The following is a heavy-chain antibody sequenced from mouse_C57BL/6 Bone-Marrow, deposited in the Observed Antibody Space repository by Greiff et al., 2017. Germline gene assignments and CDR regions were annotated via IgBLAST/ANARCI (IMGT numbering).Heavy chain of an antibody. Sequence: EVMLVESGGDLVKPGGSLKLSCAASGFTFSSYGMSWVRQTPDKRLEWVATISSGGSYTYYPDSVKGRFTISRDNAKNTLYLQMSSLKSEDTAMYYCARPYYYGSIYFDYWGQGTTLTVSS. J-gene: IGHJ2*01. CDR2: ISSGGSYT. D-gene: IGHD1-1*01. CDR3: ARPYYYGSIYFDY. V-gene: IGHV5-6*01. CDR1: GFTFSSYG.